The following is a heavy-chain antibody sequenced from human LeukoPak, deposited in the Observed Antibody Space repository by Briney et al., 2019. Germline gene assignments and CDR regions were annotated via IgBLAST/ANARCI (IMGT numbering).Heavy chain of an antibody. D-gene: IGHD3-10*01. CDR3: ARDRVFYGSGSYPTDY. Sequence: APVKVSCKASGYTFTSYGISWVRQAPGQGLEWMGWISAYNGNTNYAQKLQGRVTMTTDTSTSTAYMELRSLRSDDTAVYYCARDRVFYGSGSYPTDYWGQGTLVTVSS. V-gene: IGHV1-18*01. CDR2: ISAYNGNT. CDR1: GYTFTSYG. J-gene: IGHJ4*02.